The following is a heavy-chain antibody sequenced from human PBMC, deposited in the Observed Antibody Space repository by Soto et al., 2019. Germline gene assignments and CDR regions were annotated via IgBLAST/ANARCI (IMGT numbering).Heavy chain of an antibody. V-gene: IGHV1-69*08. CDR3: ARDRITTRGDAFDL. CDR2: IIPIPDIT. CDR1: GGTFSTYI. Sequence: QVQLVQSGAEVRKPGSSVKVSCKAPGGTFSTYIISWVRQAPGQGLEWMGRIIPIPDITNYAQKFQGRVTVTADRSTSTAYMELTSLKSEDTAVYYCARDRITTRGDAFDLWGPGTMVTVSS. J-gene: IGHJ3*01. D-gene: IGHD3-3*01.